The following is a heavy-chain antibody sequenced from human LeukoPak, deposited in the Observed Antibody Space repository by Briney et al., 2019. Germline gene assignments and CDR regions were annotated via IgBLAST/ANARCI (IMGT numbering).Heavy chain of an antibody. D-gene: IGHD3-10*01. V-gene: IGHV1-18*01. CDR2: ISTYNDNT. Sequence: GASVKVSCKASGYTFTSYGISWVRQAPGQGFEWMGWISTYNDNTNYAQKLQGRVTVTTDTSTGTAYMELRSLRSDDTAVYYCASSGNRGAAHLSFEYWGQGTLVTDSS. CDR3: ASSGNRGAAHLSFEY. J-gene: IGHJ4*02. CDR1: GYTFTSYG.